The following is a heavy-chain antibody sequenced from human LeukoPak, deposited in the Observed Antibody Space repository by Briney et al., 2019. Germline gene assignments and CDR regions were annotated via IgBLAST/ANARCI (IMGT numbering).Heavy chain of an antibody. V-gene: IGHV3-7*03. CDR3: ATHWRGR. J-gene: IGHJ4*02. D-gene: IGHD1-1*01. Sequence: GGSLLLSCPASGFSLSGYWMSWVRQAPGKGPEWLANIKEDGSRRYYSESVRGRFTISRDNSENSLYLQMNSLRAEDTAVYYCATHWRGRWGQGALVTVSS. CDR2: IKEDGSRR. CDR1: GFSLSGYW.